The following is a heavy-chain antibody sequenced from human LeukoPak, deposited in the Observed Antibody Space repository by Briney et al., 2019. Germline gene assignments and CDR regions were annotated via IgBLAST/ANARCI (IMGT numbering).Heavy chain of an antibody. Sequence: GGSLRLSCAASGFTFSNYDMHWVRQAPGKGLEWVAFIRYDGSDKYYVDSVKGRFTISRDDSRNILYLQMNSLTAEDTAVYYCAKNRVGHNYADAFEIWGQGTMVRVCS. CDR1: GFTFSNYD. CDR3: AKNRVGHNYADAFEI. J-gene: IGHJ3*02. CDR2: IRYDGSDK. V-gene: IGHV3-30*02. D-gene: IGHD5-24*01.